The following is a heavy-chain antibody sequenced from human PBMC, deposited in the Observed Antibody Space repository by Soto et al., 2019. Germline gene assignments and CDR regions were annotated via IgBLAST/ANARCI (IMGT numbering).Heavy chain of an antibody. CDR3: AGGPYYFGLDV. D-gene: IGHD3-10*01. V-gene: IGHV4-59*12. CDR2: IYYTGTT. CDR1: GGSINTYY. Sequence: SETLSLTCTASGGSINTYYWNWIRQSPGKGLEWIGYIYYTGTTKYGPSLESRVTISVDTSKKQFSLKLKSVTPADTAVYYCAGGPYYFGLDVWGQGTTVTVSS. J-gene: IGHJ6*02.